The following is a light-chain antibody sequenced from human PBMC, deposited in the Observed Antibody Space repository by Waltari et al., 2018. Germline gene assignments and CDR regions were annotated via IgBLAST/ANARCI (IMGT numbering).Light chain of an antibody. CDR3: QTGGHGTWV. Sequence: QLVVTQSPSASASLGASVKPTCTLSSGHSSNIIAWLQQQPEKGPRYLMKVNSDGSHSRGDEIPDRFSGSSSGAARYLTISSLQAEDEADYYCQTGGHGTWVFGGGTKLTVL. CDR1: SGHSSNI. J-gene: IGLJ3*02. V-gene: IGLV4-69*01. CDR2: VNSDGSH.